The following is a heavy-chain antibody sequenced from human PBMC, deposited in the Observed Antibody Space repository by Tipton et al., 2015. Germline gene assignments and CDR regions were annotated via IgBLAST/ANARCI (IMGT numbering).Heavy chain of an antibody. CDR1: GGSISSYY. CDR3: ARGDDILAYLYFDL. CDR2: INYSGST. J-gene: IGHJ2*01. D-gene: IGHD3-9*01. Sequence: TLSLTCTVSGGSISSYYWSWIRQSPGKGLEWIGYINYSGSTTYKPSLKSRVTISVDTSKNQFSLRLSSVTAADTAVYYCARGDDILAYLYFDLWGRGTLVSVSS. V-gene: IGHV4-59*01.